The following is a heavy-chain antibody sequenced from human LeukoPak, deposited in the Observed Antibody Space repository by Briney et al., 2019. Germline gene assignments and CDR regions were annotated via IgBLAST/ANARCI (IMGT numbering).Heavy chain of an antibody. Sequence: LRLSCAASGFTFSTYWMHWIRQHPGKGLEWIGYIYYSGSTYYNPSLKSRVTISVDTSKNQFSLKLSSVTAADTAVYYCAREPHYGSGRNYFDYWGQGTLVTVSS. J-gene: IGHJ4*02. CDR1: GFTFSTYW. V-gene: IGHV4-31*02. CDR2: IYYSGST. CDR3: AREPHYGSGRNYFDY. D-gene: IGHD3-10*01.